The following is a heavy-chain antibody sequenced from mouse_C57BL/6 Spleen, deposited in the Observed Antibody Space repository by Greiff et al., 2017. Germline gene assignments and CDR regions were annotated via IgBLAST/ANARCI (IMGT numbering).Heavy chain of an antibody. J-gene: IGHJ1*03. Sequence: VQLQQSGAELVKPGASVKLSCKASGYTFTSYWMHWVKQRPGQGLEWIGMIHPNSGSTNYNEKFKSKATLTVDKSSSTAYMQLSSLTSEDSAVYYCARSGGGVDWYFDVWGTGTTVTVSS. CDR2: IHPNSGST. D-gene: IGHD1-1*02. CDR1: GYTFTSYW. CDR3: ARSGGGVDWYFDV. V-gene: IGHV1-64*01.